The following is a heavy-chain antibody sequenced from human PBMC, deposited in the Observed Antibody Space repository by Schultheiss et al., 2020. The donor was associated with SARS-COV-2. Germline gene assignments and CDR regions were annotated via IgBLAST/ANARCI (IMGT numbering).Heavy chain of an antibody. J-gene: IGHJ3*01. CDR2: IYTSGST. V-gene: IGHV4-39*07. CDR1: GGSISSGGYY. D-gene: IGHD5-18*01. CDR3: ARRPYSYGYRDAYDV. Sequence: SETLSLTCTVSGGSISSGGYYWSWIRQHPGKGLEWIGRIYTSGSTYYNPSLKSRVTISVDTSKNQFSLKLSSVTAADTAVYYCARRPYSYGYRDAYDVWGQGTMVTVSS.